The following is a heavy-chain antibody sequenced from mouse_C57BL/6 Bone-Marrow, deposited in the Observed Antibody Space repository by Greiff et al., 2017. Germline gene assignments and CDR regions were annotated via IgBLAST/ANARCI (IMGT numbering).Heavy chain of an antibody. CDR2: INPGSGGT. CDR3: ARLMGYGAMDY. CDR1: GYAFTNYL. D-gene: IGHD2-2*01. J-gene: IGHJ4*01. V-gene: IGHV1-54*01. Sequence: QVQLQQSGAELVRPGTSVKVSCKASGYAFTNYLIEWVKQRPGQGLEWIGVINPGSGGTNYNEKFKGKATLTADKSSSTAYMQLSSLTSEDSAVYFCARLMGYGAMDYWGQGTSVTVSS.